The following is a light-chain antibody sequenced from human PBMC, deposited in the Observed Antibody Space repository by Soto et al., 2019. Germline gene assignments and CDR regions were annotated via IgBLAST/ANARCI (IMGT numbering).Light chain of an antibody. CDR2: GAS. CDR3: QQYGSSPWT. CDR1: QSVSSSY. J-gene: IGKJ1*01. Sequence: EIVLTQSPGTLSLSPGERATLSCRSSQSVSSSYLAWYQQKPGQAPRLLIYGASSRATAIPDTFSGSGSGTDFTLTISRLEPEDFAVYFCQQYGSSPWTFGQGTKVDIK. V-gene: IGKV3-20*01.